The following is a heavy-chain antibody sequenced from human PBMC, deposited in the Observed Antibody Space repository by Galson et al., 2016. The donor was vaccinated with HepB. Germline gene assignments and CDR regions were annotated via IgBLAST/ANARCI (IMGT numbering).Heavy chain of an antibody. CDR1: GDSISSSTW. CDR2: IYHSGNT. V-gene: IGHV4-4*02. J-gene: IGHJ4*02. Sequence: ETLSLTCAVSGDSISSSTWWSWVRQPPGKGLEWLGEIYHSGNTNYNPSLKSRLTMSVAKPKNQFPLKLSCVTAADTAVYYCARDQDGEIPRRPLGYWGQGTLVTVSS. CDR3: ARDQDGEIPRRPLGY. D-gene: IGHD2-21*01.